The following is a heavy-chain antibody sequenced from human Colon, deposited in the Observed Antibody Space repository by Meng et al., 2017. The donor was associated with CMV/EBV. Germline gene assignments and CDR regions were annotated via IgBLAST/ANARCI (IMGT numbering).Heavy chain of an antibody. CDR1: GFTFSSYA. J-gene: IGHJ6*02. D-gene: IGHD3-3*01. Sequence: GGSLRLSCAASGFTFSSYAMSWVRQAPGKGLEWVSGISDSGGRTYYADSVKGRFTISRDNSKNTLYLQMNSLRAEDTAVYYCAKAELRITIFGVVKNYYGMDVWGQGTTVTVSS. V-gene: IGHV3-23*01. CDR2: ISDSGGRT. CDR3: AKAELRITIFGVVKNYYGMDV.